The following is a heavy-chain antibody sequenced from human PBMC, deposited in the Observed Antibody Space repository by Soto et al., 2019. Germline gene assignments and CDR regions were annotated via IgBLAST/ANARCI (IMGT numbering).Heavy chain of an antibody. J-gene: IGHJ4*02. CDR2: ISYDGSNK. D-gene: IGHD3-10*01. CDR1: GFTFSSYG. V-gene: IGHV3-30*18. CDR3: AKDIRWFGDPGDYFDY. Sequence: ESGGGVVQPGRSLRLSCAASGFTFSSYGMHWVRQAPGKGLEWVAVISYDGSNKYYADSVKGRFTISRDNSKNTLYLQMNSLRAEDTAVYYCAKDIRWFGDPGDYFDYWGQGTLVTVSS.